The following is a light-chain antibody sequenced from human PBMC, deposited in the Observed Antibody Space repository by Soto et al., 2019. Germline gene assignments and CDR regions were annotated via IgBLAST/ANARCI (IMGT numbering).Light chain of an antibody. V-gene: IGLV1-44*01. CDR2: TAG. CDR1: SSNIGSNT. CDR3: SAWDNSLNGYV. Sequence: QSVLTQQLSVSASPGQRVTISCSGGSSNIGSNTVAWYQHLPGTAPPRLIFTAGQRPSGVPGRFSGSKSGTSASLAISGLQSEDEGDYYCSAWDNSLNGYVFGPGTKLTVL. J-gene: IGLJ1*01.